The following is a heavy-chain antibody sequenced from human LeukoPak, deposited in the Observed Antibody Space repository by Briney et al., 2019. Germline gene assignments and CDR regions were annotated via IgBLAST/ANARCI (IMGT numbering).Heavy chain of an antibody. CDR2: IYPGDSDL. J-gene: IGHJ4*02. CDR1: GYNFTRSW. V-gene: IGHV5-51*01. CDR3: ARHEEVASITSFAY. Sequence: GESLKISCKGSGYNFTRSWIGWVRQMPGKGLEWTGIIYPGDSDLRYNPSFQGQVTISADRSISTAYLQWSSLKASDTAMYYCARHEEVASITSFAYWGQGTLVTVSS. D-gene: IGHD5-24*01.